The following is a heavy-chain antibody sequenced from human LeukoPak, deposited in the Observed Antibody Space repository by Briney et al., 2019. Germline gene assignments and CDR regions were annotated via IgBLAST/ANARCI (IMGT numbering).Heavy chain of an antibody. CDR3: ARERDYGDYYYYYYMDV. CDR2: IYSGGST. V-gene: IGHV3-53*05. J-gene: IGHJ6*03. Sequence: GGSLRLSCAASGFTFSSYAMSWVRQAPGKGLEWVSVIYSGGSTYYADSVKGRFTISRDNSKNTLYLQMNSLRAEDTAVYYCARERDYGDYYYYYYMDVWGKGTTVTVSS. CDR1: GFTFSSYA. D-gene: IGHD4-17*01.